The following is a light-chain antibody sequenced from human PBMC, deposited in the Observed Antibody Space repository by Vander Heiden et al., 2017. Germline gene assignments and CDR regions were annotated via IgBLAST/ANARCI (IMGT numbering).Light chain of an antibody. CDR2: YAAT. J-gene: IGKJ1*01. V-gene: IGKV3-11*01. CDR1: QSVSSY. CDR3: QQQSSCSTWT. Sequence: EIVLTQSPATLSLSPGERATLSCRASQSVSSYLAGYHQKPGQAPRSLIYYAATNRAASIPDWCGGRGGGTVFIPTSSRVQQEVVVYYCQQQSSCSTWTFGQGTKVEIK.